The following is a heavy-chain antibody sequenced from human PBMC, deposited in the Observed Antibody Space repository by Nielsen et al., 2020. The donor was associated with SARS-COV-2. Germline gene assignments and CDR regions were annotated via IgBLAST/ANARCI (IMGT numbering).Heavy chain of an antibody. V-gene: IGHV4-39*07. J-gene: IGHJ6*03. Sequence: GSLRLSCAASGFIVSSKYMNWIRQPPGKGLEWIGSIYYSGSTYYNPSLKSRVTISVDTSKNQFSLKLSSVTAADTAVYYCARTLVGYSYGSGYYYYYYYMDVWGKGTTVTVSS. CDR2: IYYSGST. D-gene: IGHD5-18*01. CDR1: GFIVSSKY. CDR3: ARTLVGYSYGSGYYYYYYYMDV.